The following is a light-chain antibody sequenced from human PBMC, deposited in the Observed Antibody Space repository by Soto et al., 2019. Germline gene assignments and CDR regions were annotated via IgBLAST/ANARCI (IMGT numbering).Light chain of an antibody. V-gene: IGLV2-11*01. Sequence: QSALTQPRSVSGSPGQSVTISCSGISSDVGGFQSVSWYQQYAGKAPKLMIYDVTKRPSGVPDRFSGSKSGNSASLTISGLQAEDEADYYSCSYADSDVVFGGGTKLTVL. J-gene: IGLJ2*01. CDR3: CSYADSDVV. CDR1: SSDVGGFQS. CDR2: DVT.